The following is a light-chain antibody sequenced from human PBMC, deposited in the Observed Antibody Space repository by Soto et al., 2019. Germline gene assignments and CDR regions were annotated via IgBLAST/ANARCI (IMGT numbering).Light chain of an antibody. J-gene: IGLJ2*01. CDR3: CSSAGGPSPVL. V-gene: IGLV2-23*01. CDR2: EGN. CDR1: SSDVGSYNL. Sequence: QSALTQPASVSGSPGQSITISCTGASSDVGSYNLVSWYQQHPGKAPKLIIYEGNKRPSGISNRFSGYKSGNTASLTISGLQAEDEADYYCCSSAGGPSPVLFGGGTKLTVL.